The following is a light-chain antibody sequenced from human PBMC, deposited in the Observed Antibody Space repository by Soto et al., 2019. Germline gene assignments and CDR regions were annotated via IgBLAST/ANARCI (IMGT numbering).Light chain of an antibody. CDR3: SSYTSGSTVV. J-gene: IGLJ2*01. Sequence: QSALTQPASVSGSPGQSITISCTGTSSDVGGYNHVSWYQQHPGKAPKLMIHDVSDRPSGVSNRFSGSKSGNTASLTISGLQAEDEADYYCSSYTSGSTVVFGGGTKLTVL. CDR1: SSDVGGYNH. V-gene: IGLV2-14*01. CDR2: DVS.